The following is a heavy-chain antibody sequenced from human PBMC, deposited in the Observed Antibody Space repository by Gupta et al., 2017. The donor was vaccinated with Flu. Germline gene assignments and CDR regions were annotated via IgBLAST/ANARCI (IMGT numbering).Heavy chain of an antibody. J-gene: IGHJ3*02. CDR1: GFTFSSYS. Sequence: EVQLVESGGGLVKPGGSLRLSCAASGFTFSSYSMNWVRQAPGKGLEWVSSISSSSSYIYYADSVKGRFTISRDNAKNSLYLQMNSLRAEDTAVYYCARLSSGRTDAFDIWGQGTMVTVSS. CDR3: ARLSSGRTDAFDI. V-gene: IGHV3-21*01. CDR2: ISSSSSYI. D-gene: IGHD3-22*01.